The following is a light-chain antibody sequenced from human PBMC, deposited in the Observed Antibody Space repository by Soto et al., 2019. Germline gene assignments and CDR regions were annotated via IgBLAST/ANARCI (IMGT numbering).Light chain of an antibody. CDR3: GTWDTNLSSWV. J-gene: IGLJ3*02. CDR2: DNN. V-gene: IGLV1-51*01. CDR1: SSNIGTNY. Sequence: QTVVTQPPSVSAAPGQKVTISCSGSSSNIGTNYVSWYQHLPGTAPKLLIYDNNKRPSEIPDRFSGSQSGTSATLGITGLQTGDEADYFCGTWDTNLSSWVFGGGTKLTVL.